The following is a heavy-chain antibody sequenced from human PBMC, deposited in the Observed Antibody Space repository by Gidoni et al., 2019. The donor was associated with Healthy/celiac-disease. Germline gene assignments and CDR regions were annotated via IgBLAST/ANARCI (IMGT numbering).Heavy chain of an antibody. Sequence: EVQLLESGGGLVQPGASLRLSCAASGFTFSSYAMSWVRQAPGKGLEWVSAISGSGGSTYYTESVKGRFTISRDNSKNTLYLQMNSLRAEDTAVYYCAGQLSSHGDVWGKGTTVTVSS. CDR1: GFTFSSYA. J-gene: IGHJ6*04. CDR3: AGQLSSHGDV. CDR2: ISGSGGST. V-gene: IGHV3-23*01. D-gene: IGHD3-10*02.